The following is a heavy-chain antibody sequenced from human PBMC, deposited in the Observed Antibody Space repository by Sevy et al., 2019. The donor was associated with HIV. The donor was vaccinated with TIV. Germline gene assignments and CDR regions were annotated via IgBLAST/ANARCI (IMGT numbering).Heavy chain of an antibody. J-gene: IGHJ5*02. D-gene: IGHD2-2*01. CDR2: INPNSGGT. V-gene: IGHV1-2*02. Sequence: ASVKVSCKASGYTFTGYYIHWVRQAPGQGLEWMGWINPNSGGTNSAQKFQGRVTMTRDTSINTAYMELSRLRSDDTAVYYCARDPTGAAAAMSRFDPWGQGTLVTVSS. CDR1: GYTFTGYY. CDR3: ARDPTGAAAAMSRFDP.